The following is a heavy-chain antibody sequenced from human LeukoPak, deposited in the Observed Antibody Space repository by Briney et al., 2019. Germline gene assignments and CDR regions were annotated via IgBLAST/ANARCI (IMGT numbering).Heavy chain of an antibody. CDR2: IRSKTYGCTT. D-gene: IGHD4-23*01. Sequence: PGGSLRLSCTASGFTFGDYALSWFRQAPGKGLEWASFIRSKTYGCTTQYAASVKGRFNISRDDYKSIAYLQMNSLKIEDTAVYYCTRVDYGGAPGRNYWGQGTLVTVSS. CDR3: TRVDYGGAPGRNY. J-gene: IGHJ4*02. V-gene: IGHV3-49*03. CDR1: GFTFGDYA.